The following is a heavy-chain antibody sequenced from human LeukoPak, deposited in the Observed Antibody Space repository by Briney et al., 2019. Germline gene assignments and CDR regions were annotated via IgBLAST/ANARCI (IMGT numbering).Heavy chain of an antibody. V-gene: IGHV4-39*07. Sequence: SETLSLTCTVSGGSISSSSYYWGWIRQPPGKGLEWIGSIYYSGSTYYNPSLKSRVTISVDTSKNQFSLKLSSVTAADTAVYYCARSRGRSSYYYYMDVWGKGTTVTISS. CDR3: ARSRGRSSYYYYMDV. CDR1: GGSISSSSYY. J-gene: IGHJ6*03. CDR2: IYYSGST. D-gene: IGHD1-26*01.